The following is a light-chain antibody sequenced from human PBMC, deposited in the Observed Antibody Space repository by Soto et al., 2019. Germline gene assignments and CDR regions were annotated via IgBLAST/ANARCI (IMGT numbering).Light chain of an antibody. V-gene: IGKV3-15*01. CDR3: QQYNNWPPIT. Sequence: EIVLTQSPGTLSSSPGESATLSCRASQSVSSYLAWYQQKPGQAPRLLIYGASTRATGIPARFSGSGSGTEFTLTISSLQSEDFAVYYCQQYNNWPPITFGQGTRLEI. CDR1: QSVSSY. CDR2: GAS. J-gene: IGKJ5*01.